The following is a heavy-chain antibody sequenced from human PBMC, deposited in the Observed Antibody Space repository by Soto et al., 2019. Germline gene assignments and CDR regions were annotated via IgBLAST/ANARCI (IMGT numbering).Heavy chain of an antibody. Sequence: QLQLQESGPGLVKPSETLSLTCTVSGGSISSSSYYWGWIRQPPGKGLEWIGSIYYSGSTYYNPSLESRVTISVDTSKTQVSLKLRSVSAADTAVYYCERRFWDLGEVDYWGQGTQVTVSP. CDR3: ERRFWDLGEVDY. CDR2: IYYSGST. J-gene: IGHJ4*02. CDR1: GGSISSSSYY. D-gene: IGHD3-10*01. V-gene: IGHV4-39*01.